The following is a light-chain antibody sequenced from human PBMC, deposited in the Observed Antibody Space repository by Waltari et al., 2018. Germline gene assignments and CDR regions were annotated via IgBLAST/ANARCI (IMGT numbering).Light chain of an antibody. Sequence: IVLTQSPATLSLFPGERATLSCRASQSVRSYLAWYQQKPGQAPRLLIYDASNRDTGIPVRFSGSGSGTDFTLTISSLEPEDFAVYYCQHRSVWPLTFGGGTKVEIK. CDR2: DAS. V-gene: IGKV3-11*01. J-gene: IGKJ4*01. CDR3: QHRSVWPLT. CDR1: QSVRSY.